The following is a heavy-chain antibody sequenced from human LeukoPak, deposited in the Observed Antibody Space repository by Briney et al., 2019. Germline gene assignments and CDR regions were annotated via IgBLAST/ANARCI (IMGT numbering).Heavy chain of an antibody. D-gene: IGHD1-26*01. V-gene: IGHV3-23*01. CDR1: GFTFSTYA. J-gene: IGHJ5*02. Sequence: GGSLRLSCAASGFTFSTYAMSWVRQAPGKGLEWVSGISGSGDYTYYADSVKGRFTISRDNSKNTLYLQMNSLRAEDTAVYYCANPSGILLITNPQSWGQGTLVTVSS. CDR3: ANPSGILLITNPQS. CDR2: ISGSGDYT.